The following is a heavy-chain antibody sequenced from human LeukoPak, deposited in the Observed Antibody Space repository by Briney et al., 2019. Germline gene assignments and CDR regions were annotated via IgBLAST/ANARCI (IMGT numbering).Heavy chain of an antibody. CDR1: GFTVSSNY. Sequence: GGSSRLSCAASGFTVSSNYMSWVRKAPGKALKWVAVIYSGGSTYYADSVTGRSTISRDNSKNTLYLQMNSLRAEDTAVYYCARGPEQWLVRLDYWGQGTLVTVSS. J-gene: IGHJ4*02. CDR3: ARGPEQWLVRLDY. CDR2: IYSGGST. D-gene: IGHD6-19*01. V-gene: IGHV3-53*01.